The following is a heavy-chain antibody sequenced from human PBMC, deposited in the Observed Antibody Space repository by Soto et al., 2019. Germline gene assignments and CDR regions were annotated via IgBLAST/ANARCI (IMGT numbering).Heavy chain of an antibody. CDR2: ISYSGTT. CDR3: ATMGTPVTGLYYFDY. D-gene: IGHD4-17*01. Sequence: PSETLSLTCTVSGGSISSYYCCWIRQPPGKGLEWIGFISYSGTTHYSASLRSRVSISVDTSKNQFSLDLSSVTAADTAVYYCATMGTPVTGLYYFDYWGQGTLVTVSS. CDR1: GGSISSYY. V-gene: IGHV4-59*06. J-gene: IGHJ4*02.